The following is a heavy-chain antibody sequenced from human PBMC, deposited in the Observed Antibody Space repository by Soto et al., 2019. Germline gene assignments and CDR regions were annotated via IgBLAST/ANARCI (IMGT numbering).Heavy chain of an antibody. Sequence: ASVKVSCKASGGTFSSYAISWVRQAPGQGLEWMGGIIPIFGTANYAQKFQGRVTITADESTSTAYMELSSLRSEDTAVYYCARDRSLGYCSGGSCYYFDYWGQGTLVTVSS. CDR1: GGTFSSYA. D-gene: IGHD2-15*01. CDR2: IIPIFGTA. CDR3: ARDRSLGYCSGGSCYYFDY. J-gene: IGHJ4*02. V-gene: IGHV1-69*13.